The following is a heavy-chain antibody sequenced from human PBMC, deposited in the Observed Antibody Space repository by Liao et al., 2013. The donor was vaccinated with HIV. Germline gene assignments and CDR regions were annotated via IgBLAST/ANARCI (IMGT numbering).Heavy chain of an antibody. CDR1: GGSIISSTYY. J-gene: IGHJ3*02. CDR3: ADARGSYLYAFEI. CDR2: IYYSGST. V-gene: IGHV4-39*07. D-gene: IGHD1-26*01. Sequence: QLQLQESGPGLVKPSETLSLTCTVSGGSIISSTYYWGWIRQPPGKGLEWIGSIYYSGSTYYNPSLKSRVTISIDTSKNQFSLNLSSVTAADTAVYYCADARGSYLYAFEIWGQGTMVTVAS.